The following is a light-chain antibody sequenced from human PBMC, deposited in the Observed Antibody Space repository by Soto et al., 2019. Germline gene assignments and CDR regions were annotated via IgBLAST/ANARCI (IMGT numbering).Light chain of an antibody. CDR3: QQRYSVPPYT. Sequence: DIQMTQSPSSLSASVGDRVTITCRASQSIDSYLNWYQQKPGKAPKLLIYGAASLQSGVPSRFSGRGSGTDFTLAISSLQPEDFATYYCQQRYSVPPYTFGQGTKLEIK. V-gene: IGKV1-39*01. J-gene: IGKJ2*01. CDR1: QSIDSY. CDR2: GAA.